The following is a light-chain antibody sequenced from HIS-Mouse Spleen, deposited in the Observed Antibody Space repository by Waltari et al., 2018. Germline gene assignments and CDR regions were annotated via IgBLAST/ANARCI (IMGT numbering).Light chain of an antibody. Sequence: DIKLTQSPSTLSASVGARVTITCRASRSISSGLAWYQQKPGKAPKLLIYKASSLESGVPSRFSGSGSGTEFTLTISSLQPDDFATYYCQQYNSYWTFGQGTKVEIK. V-gene: IGKV1-5*03. CDR3: QQYNSYWT. CDR1: RSISSG. CDR2: KAS. J-gene: IGKJ1*01.